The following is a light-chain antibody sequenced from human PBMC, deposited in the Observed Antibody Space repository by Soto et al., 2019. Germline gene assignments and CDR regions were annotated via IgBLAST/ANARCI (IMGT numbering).Light chain of an antibody. CDR3: QVWDSITDHWV. Sequence: YELTQPPSVSVAPGQTAGISCGGNNLGSKSVHWYQQKSGQATVLVVFDDSDRPSGIPERISGSNSGNTATLTISRVEAGDEADYYCQVWDSITDHWVFGGGTKLTVL. J-gene: IGLJ3*02. V-gene: IGLV3-21*02. CDR2: DDS. CDR1: NLGSKS.